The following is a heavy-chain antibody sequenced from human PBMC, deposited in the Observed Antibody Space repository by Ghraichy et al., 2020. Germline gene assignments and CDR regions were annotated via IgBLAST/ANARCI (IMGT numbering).Heavy chain of an antibody. Sequence: GGSLRLSCAASGFTFSSYAMSWVRQAPGKGLEWVSAISGSGGSTYYADSVKGRFTISRDNSKNTLYLQMNSLRAEDTAVYYCAKDRGYSSGWFHTPDAFDIWGQGTMVTVSS. V-gene: IGHV3-23*01. CDR1: GFTFSSYA. J-gene: IGHJ3*02. CDR3: AKDRGYSSGWFHTPDAFDI. D-gene: IGHD6-19*01. CDR2: ISGSGGST.